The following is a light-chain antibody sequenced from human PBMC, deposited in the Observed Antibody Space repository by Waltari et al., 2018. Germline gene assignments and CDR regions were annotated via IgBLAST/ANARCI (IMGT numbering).Light chain of an antibody. CDR2: KAS. CDR1: QSIVVW. Sequence: DIQVNQSPSTLSASVGDRVTITCRASQSIVVWLAWYQQKPGKAPRLLIYKASYLESGVPSRFSGSGSGTAFTLTISSLQADDFATYYCLQYNSYPWTFGQGTKVEIK. V-gene: IGKV1-5*03. J-gene: IGKJ1*01. CDR3: LQYNSYPWT.